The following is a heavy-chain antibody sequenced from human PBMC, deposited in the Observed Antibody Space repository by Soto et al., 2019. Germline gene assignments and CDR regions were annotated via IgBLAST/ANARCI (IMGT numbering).Heavy chain of an antibody. CDR3: ASTKYDSSAYYYWYLGL. CDR2: IIPIFGTA. Sequence: QVELVQSGAEVKKPGSSVKVSCQASEDTFRNYAISWVRQAPGQGLEWMGGIIPIFGTANYAQKFQGRVTIIAKSSGNTVYLELSSLRSEDAAVYYCASTKYDSSAYYYWYLGLWGRGTLVTVSS. J-gene: IGHJ2*01. V-gene: IGHV1-69*01. CDR1: EDTFRNYA. D-gene: IGHD3-22*01.